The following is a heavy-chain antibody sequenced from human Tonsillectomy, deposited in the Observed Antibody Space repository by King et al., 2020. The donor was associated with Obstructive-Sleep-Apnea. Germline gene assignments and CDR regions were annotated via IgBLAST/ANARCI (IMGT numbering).Heavy chain of an antibody. CDR1: GGSISNNNYY. J-gene: IGHJ3*02. D-gene: IGHD5/OR15-5a*01. V-gene: IGHV4-39*07. CDR2: IYYSGST. CDR3: ARSQRSGLSRFPLHWAFDI. Sequence: HLQLQESGPGLVKPSETLSLTYTVSGGSISNNNYYWGCIRQPPGKGLEWVGTIYYSGSTFYNPSLKSRVTISVDTSKNQFSLKLSSVTAADTAVYYCARSQRSGLSRFPLHWAFDIWGQGTMVTVSS.